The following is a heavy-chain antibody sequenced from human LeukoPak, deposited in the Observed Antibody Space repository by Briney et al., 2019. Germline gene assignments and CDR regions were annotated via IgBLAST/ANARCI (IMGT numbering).Heavy chain of an antibody. CDR3: ARGGLGVATLFGFDY. Sequence: GGSLRLSCAASGFTFSSYAMHWVRQAPGKGLEWVAVISYDGSNKYYADSVKGRFTISRDNSKNTLYLQMNSLRAEGTAVYYCARGGLGVATLFGFDYWGQGTLVTVSS. J-gene: IGHJ4*02. V-gene: IGHV3-30-3*01. D-gene: IGHD5-12*01. CDR2: ISYDGSNK. CDR1: GFTFSSYA.